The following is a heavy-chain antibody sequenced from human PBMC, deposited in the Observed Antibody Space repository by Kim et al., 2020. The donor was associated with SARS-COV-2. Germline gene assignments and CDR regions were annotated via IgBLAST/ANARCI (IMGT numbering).Heavy chain of an antibody. V-gene: IGHV4-39*01. Sequence: PSLQSRVTISVDTSKNQFSLKLSSVTAADTAVYYCARRDSRSRAYYFDYWGQGTLVTVSS. CDR3: ARRDSRSRAYYFDY. J-gene: IGHJ4*02. D-gene: IGHD6-13*01.